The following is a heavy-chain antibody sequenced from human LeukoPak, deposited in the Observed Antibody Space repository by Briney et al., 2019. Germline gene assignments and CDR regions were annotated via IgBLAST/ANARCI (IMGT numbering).Heavy chain of an antibody. D-gene: IGHD2-15*01. J-gene: IGHJ4*02. V-gene: IGHV1-8*01. CDR3: ARDLVAATSRNKADY. CDR1: GYTFTSYD. CDR2: MNPNSGNT. Sequence: ASVNVSCKASGYTFTSYDINWVRQATGQGLEWMGWMNPNSGNTGYAQKFQGRVTMTRNTSISTAYMELSSLRSEDTVVYYCARDLVAATSRNKADYWGQGTLVTVSS.